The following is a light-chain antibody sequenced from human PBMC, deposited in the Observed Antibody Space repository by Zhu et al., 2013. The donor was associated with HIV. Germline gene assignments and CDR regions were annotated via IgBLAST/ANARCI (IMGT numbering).Light chain of an antibody. CDR2: SIN. Sequence: QSVLTQPPSTSGTPGQRVTISCSGSRFNIGSNTVNWYQQLPGTAPKLLIYSINQRPSGVPDRFSGSKSGTSASLAISGLQSEDEADYYCATWDDSLNGPVFGGGTKLTVL. J-gene: IGLJ3*02. CDR3: ATWDDSLNGPV. V-gene: IGLV1-44*01. CDR1: RFNIGSNT.